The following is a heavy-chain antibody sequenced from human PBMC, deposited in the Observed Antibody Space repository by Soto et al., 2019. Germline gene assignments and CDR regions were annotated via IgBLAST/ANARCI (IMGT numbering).Heavy chain of an antibody. CDR2: INAGNGDT. V-gene: IGHV1-3*01. CDR1: GYTFTSYV. Sequence: ASVKVSCKASGYTFTSYVMHWVRQAPGQRLEWMGWINAGNGDTKFSQKFQGRVTIIRDTSASTAYMELSSLRSEDTAVYYCARVCSSSRPYYCGMDVWGQGTTGTVSS. D-gene: IGHD6-6*01. J-gene: IGHJ6*02. CDR3: ARVCSSSRPYYCGMDV.